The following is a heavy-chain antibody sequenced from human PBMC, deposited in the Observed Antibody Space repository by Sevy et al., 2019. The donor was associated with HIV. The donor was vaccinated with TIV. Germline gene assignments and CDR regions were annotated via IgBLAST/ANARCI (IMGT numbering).Heavy chain of an antibody. D-gene: IGHD6-13*01. J-gene: IGHJ6*03. CDR2: IWYDGSNK. CDR3: AREEIAAAGTSTGYYYYMDV. CDR1: AFTFSSYG. Sequence: GGSLRLSCAASAFTFSSYGMHWVRQAPGKGLEWVAVIWYDGSNKYYADSVKGRFTVSRDNSKNTLYLQMNSLRAEDTAGYYCAREEIAAAGTSTGYYYYMDVWGKGTTVTVSS. V-gene: IGHV3-33*01.